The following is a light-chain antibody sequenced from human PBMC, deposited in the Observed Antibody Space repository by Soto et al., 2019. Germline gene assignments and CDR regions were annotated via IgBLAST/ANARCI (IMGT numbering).Light chain of an antibody. CDR2: AAS. J-gene: IGKJ5*01. CDR3: QQANSFPIT. Sequence: DLQLTQSPSSVSASIGDRVTITCWASQDIRSWLAWYQQKAGKAPKLVLSAASTLQRGVPSRFSGSGFGTNFTLAITSLQPEDFATYYCQQANSFPITFGQGTRLDIK. V-gene: IGKV1-12*01. CDR1: QDIRSW.